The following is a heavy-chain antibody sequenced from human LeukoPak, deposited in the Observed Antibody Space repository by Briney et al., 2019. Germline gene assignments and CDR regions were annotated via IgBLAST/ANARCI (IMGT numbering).Heavy chain of an antibody. CDR3: ARHPAGYSSSWVPYWYFDL. Sequence: PSETLSLTCTVSGGSISSYYWSWIRQPPGKGLEWIGTIYYSGSTYYNPSLKSRVTISVDTSKNQFSLKLSSVTAADTAVYYCARHPAGYSSSWVPYWYFDLWGRGTLVTVSS. D-gene: IGHD6-13*01. CDR1: GGSISSYY. V-gene: IGHV4-59*04. CDR2: IYYSGST. J-gene: IGHJ2*01.